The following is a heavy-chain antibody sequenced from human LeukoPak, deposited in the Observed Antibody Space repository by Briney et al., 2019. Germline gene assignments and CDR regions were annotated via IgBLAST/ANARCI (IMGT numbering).Heavy chain of an antibody. CDR3: SEGYFEPFAV. D-gene: IGHD2/OR15-2a*01. CDR2: LSYTGKT. V-gene: IGHV4-59*02. J-gene: IGHJ4*02. CDR1: GASVSTSH. Sequence: SETLSLTCFVSGASVSTSHWNWIRQVPGKGLEWIGCLSYTGKTDYNPSLTGRVTISFGTSENQVSLKLRSVSAADTGVYYCSEGYFEPFAVWGQGARVTVSS.